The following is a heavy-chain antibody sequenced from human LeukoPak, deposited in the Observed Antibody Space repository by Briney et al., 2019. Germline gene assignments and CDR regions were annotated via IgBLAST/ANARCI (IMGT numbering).Heavy chain of an antibody. J-gene: IGHJ4*02. CDR2: FVPEDGET. CDR1: GYTLTELS. Sequence: ASVKVSCKVSGYTLTELSMHWVRQAPGTGREWMGGFVPEDGETIYAQKFQGRVTMTEDTSTDTAYMELSSLRSEDTAVYYCARDFFREQLVLGTGSDGLEGAYFDYWGQGTLVTVSS. CDR3: ARDFFREQLVLGTGSDGLEGAYFDY. V-gene: IGHV1-24*01. D-gene: IGHD6-13*01.